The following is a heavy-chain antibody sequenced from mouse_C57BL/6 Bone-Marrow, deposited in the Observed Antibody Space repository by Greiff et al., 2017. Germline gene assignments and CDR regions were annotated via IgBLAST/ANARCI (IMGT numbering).Heavy chain of an antibody. Sequence: VQLQQSGPELVKPGASVKIPCKASGYTFTDYNMDWVKQSHGKSLEWIGDINPNNGGTIYNQKFKGKATLTVDKSSSTAYMELRSLTSEDTAVYYCARSGYYGSSHYFDYWGQGTTLTVSS. CDR1: GYTFTDYN. CDR3: ARSGYYGSSHYFDY. CDR2: INPNNGGT. D-gene: IGHD1-1*01. J-gene: IGHJ2*01. V-gene: IGHV1-18*01.